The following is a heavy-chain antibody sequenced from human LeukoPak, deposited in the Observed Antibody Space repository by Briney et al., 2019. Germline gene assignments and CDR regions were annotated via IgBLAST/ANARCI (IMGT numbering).Heavy chain of an antibody. V-gene: IGHV1-8*03. CDR1: GYTFTSYD. CDR2: MNPNSGNT. J-gene: IGHJ3*02. D-gene: IGHD6-6*01. Sequence: ASVKVSCKASGYTFTSYDINWVRQATGQGLEWMGWMNPNSGNTGYAQKFQGRVTITRNTSISTAYLQWSSLKASDTAMYYCARRAPEGQLVRRGDAFDIWGQGTMVTVSS. CDR3: ARRAPEGQLVRRGDAFDI.